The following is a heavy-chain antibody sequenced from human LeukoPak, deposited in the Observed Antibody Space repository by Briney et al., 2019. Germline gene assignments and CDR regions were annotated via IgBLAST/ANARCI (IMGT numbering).Heavy chain of an antibody. J-gene: IGHJ4*02. CDR2: IYYSGST. CDR1: GGFISSSSYY. V-gene: IGHV4-39*01. D-gene: IGHD6-13*01. Sequence: SETRSLTCTVSGGFISSSSYYWGWIRQPPGKGLEWIGSIYYSGSTYYNPSLKSRVTISVDTSKNQFSLKLSSVTAADTAVYYCARPKYSSSWYYWGQGTLVTVSS. CDR3: ARPKYSSSWYY.